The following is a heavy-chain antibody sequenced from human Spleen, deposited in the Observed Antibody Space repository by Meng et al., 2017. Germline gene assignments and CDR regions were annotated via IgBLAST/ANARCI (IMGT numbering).Heavy chain of an antibody. CDR1: GYTFIGSY. CDR3: ARSDTDGLDV. CDR2: INPKSGDT. J-gene: IGHJ6*02. Sequence: ASVKVSCKASGYTFIGSYMHWVRQAPGQGLEWMGRINPKSGDTHYAQRFQGRVTMTGDTSISTAYMELSGLRSDDTAMYYCARSDTDGLDVWGQGTTVTVSS. V-gene: IGHV1-2*06. D-gene: IGHD3-9*01.